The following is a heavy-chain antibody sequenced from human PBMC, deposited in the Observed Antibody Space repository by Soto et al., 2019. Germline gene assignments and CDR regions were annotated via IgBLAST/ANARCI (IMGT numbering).Heavy chain of an antibody. CDR2: ISSSSGTI. CDR1: GFTFSSYS. Sequence: EVQLVESGGGLVQPGGSLRLSCAASGFTFSSYSMNWVRQAPGKGLEWVSYISSSSGTIYYADSVKGRFTISRDNAKNSLYLQMNSLRAEDTAVYYCASNVKTMIVGGMDVWGQGTTVTVSS. J-gene: IGHJ6*02. V-gene: IGHV3-48*01. D-gene: IGHD3-22*01. CDR3: ASNVKTMIVGGMDV.